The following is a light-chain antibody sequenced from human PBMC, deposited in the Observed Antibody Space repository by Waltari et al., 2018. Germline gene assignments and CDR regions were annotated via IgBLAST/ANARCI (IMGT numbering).Light chain of an antibody. CDR1: QSVSRK. J-gene: IGKJ1*01. CDR3: QQYSNWHPWT. CDR2: DTS. Sequence: EIMMTQSPATLSVSPGERATLSCRVSQSVSRKLAWYQQKPGQAPRLLIYDTSSRATDIPARFSGSGSGTEFTLTISSLQSEDFAVYYCQQYSNWHPWTFSQGTKVEI. V-gene: IGKV3-15*01.